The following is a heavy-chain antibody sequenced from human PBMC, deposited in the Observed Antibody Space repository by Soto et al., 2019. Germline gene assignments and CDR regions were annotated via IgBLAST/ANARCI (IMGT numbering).Heavy chain of an antibody. D-gene: IGHD6-13*01. Sequence: SETLSLTCAVYGGSFSGYYSGWIRQPPGKGLEWIGEINHSGSTNYNPSLKSRVTISVDTSKNQLSLKLSSVTAAVPAVYYCARRRSSRENDYWGQGTLVTVSS. CDR3: ARRRSSRENDY. J-gene: IGHJ4*02. CDR1: GGSFSGYY. V-gene: IGHV4-34*01. CDR2: INHSGST.